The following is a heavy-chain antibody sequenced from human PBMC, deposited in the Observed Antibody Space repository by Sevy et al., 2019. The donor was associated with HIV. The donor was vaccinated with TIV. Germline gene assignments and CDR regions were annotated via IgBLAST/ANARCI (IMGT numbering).Heavy chain of an antibody. J-gene: IGHJ4*02. CDR2: ISATGSST. V-gene: IGHV3-23*01. CDR1: GFTFSTFA. D-gene: IGHD3-16*01. Sequence: GESLKISCAGSGFTFSTFAMSWVRQAPGKGLEWVSAISATGSSTFYSDSVKGQFTTSRDNSKNTLYLQMNSLRADDTAVYYCAKDWGTTAISDYWGQGTLVTVSS. CDR3: AKDWGTTAISDY.